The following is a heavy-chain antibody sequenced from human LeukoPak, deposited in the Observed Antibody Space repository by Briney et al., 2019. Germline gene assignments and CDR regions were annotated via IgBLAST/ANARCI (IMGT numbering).Heavy chain of an antibody. Sequence: PGGSLRLSCAASGFTFTTYVIHWVRQAPGKGLEWVAVISQTGRIETYADSVQGRFTVSRDNSNNMAYLQMNSLKTEDTAVYYCAGDRAVALPTYYYYMDVWGKGTTVTVSS. CDR2: ISQTGRIE. CDR1: GFTFTTYV. V-gene: IGHV3-30*04. CDR3: AGDRAVALPTYYYYMDV. J-gene: IGHJ6*03. D-gene: IGHD2-15*01.